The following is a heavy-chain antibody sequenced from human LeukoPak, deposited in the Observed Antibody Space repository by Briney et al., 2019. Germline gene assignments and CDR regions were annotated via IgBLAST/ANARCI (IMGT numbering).Heavy chain of an antibody. Sequence: GRSLRLSCAASGFTFSGYWMHWVRQPPGKGLVWVSRIKSDGSMTNYADSVKGRFTISRDNTKNTLYLQMNSLRAEDTAVYYCASQLVGAAFDPWGQGTLVTVSS. D-gene: IGHD2-8*02. CDR1: GFTFSGYW. J-gene: IGHJ5*02. V-gene: IGHV3-74*01. CDR3: ASQLVGAAFDP. CDR2: IKSDGSMT.